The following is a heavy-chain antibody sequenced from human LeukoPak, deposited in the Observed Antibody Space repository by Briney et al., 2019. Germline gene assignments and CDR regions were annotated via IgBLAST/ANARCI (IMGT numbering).Heavy chain of an antibody. CDR3: ARDSGSSSWYLGGYFDY. Sequence: PGGSLRLSCAASGFTVSSNYMSWVRQAPGKGLEWVSVIYSGGSTYYADSVKGRFTISRDSSKNTLYLQMNSLRAEDTAVYYCARDSGSSSWYLGGYFDYWGQGTLVTVSS. CDR1: GFTVSSNY. J-gene: IGHJ4*02. V-gene: IGHV3-53*01. D-gene: IGHD6-13*01. CDR2: IYSGGST.